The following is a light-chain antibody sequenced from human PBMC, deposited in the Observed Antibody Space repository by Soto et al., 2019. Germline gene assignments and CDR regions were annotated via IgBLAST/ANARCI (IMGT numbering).Light chain of an antibody. CDR3: QQSAGSPLT. CDR1: QSVTAF. V-gene: IGKV3-20*01. CDR2: GAS. J-gene: IGKJ4*01. Sequence: EVVLTQSPGTLSLSLGEKATLSCRASQSVTAFLAWYQQKPGQAPRLLIYGASGRATGIPDRFSGSGSGTDFTLTISKLEPDAFAVYYCQQSAGSPLTFGGGTKVE.